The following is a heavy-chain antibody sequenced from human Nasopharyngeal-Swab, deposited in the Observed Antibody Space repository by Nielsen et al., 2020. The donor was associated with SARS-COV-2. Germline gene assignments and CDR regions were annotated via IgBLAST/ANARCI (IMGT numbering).Heavy chain of an antibody. CDR1: GFTFSTYA. J-gene: IGHJ4*02. Sequence: GGSRRLSCAASGFTFSTYAMTWVRQTPGRGLEWVSTISVSGDYTYYADSAKGRFSISRDNSKSTLYLQMNSLRAEDTAVYYCAKHAAYTNSWHHFDYWGQGTLVTVSS. CDR3: AKHAAYTNSWHHFDY. D-gene: IGHD6-13*01. CDR2: ISVSGDYT. V-gene: IGHV3-23*01.